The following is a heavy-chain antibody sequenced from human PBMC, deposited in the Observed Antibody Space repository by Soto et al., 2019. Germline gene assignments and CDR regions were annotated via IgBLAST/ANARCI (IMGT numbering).Heavy chain of an antibody. CDR3: ARELDYNWFDP. V-gene: IGHV1-2*04. J-gene: IGHJ5*02. CDR2: INPNSGGT. Sequence: ASVKVSCKASGYTFTGYYMHWVRQAPGQGLEWMGWINPNSGGTNYAQKFQGWVTMTRDTSVSTAYMELSRLRSDDTAVYYCARELDYNWFDPWGQGTLVTVSS. CDR1: GYTFTGYY.